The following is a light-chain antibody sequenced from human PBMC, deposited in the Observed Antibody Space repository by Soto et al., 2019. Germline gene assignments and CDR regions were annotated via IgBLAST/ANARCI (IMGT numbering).Light chain of an antibody. CDR1: SSVFPY. CDR3: QQCYNSPPIT. CDR2: GAS. J-gene: IGKJ5*01. V-gene: IGKV3-15*01. Sequence: IVLRQSPPTLALSTRERATLSCRASSSVFPYLAWDQQEPGQAPRLLDYGASNSATGIPARFSGSGSGTEFTLTISSLQSEDFATYYCQQCYNSPPITFGQGTRLEIK.